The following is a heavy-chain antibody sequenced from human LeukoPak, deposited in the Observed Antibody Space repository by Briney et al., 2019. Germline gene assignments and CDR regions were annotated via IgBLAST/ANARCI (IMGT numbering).Heavy chain of an antibody. CDR1: GGSISRYY. CDR2: IYYSGST. V-gene: IGHV4-59*01. D-gene: IGHD3-22*01. CDR3: ARVLLYDRSGYYYYYMDV. J-gene: IGHJ6*03. Sequence: SETLSLTCTVSGGSISRYYWSWIRQPPGQGLEWIGYIYYSGSTNYNPSLKSRVTISVDTSKHQFSLKLSSVTAADTAVYYCARVLLYDRSGYYYYYMDVGGKGTTVTVSS.